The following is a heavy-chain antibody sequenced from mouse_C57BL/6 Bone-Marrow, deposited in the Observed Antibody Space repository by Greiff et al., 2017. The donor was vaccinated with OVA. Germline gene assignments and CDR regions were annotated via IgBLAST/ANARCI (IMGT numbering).Heavy chain of an antibody. Sequence: QVQLQQSGAELAKPGASVKLSCTASGYTFTSYWMHWVKQRPGQGLEWIGYINPGGGSTNYTPKFKDQATFTADKTTSIAYMQLSSRTYEDSAVYYCARGHLLGWAMDDWGKGTSVTVSS. CDR3: ARGHLLGWAMDD. J-gene: IGHJ4*01. V-gene: IGHV1-7*01. D-gene: IGHD2-1*01. CDR2: INPGGGST. CDR1: GYTFTSYW.